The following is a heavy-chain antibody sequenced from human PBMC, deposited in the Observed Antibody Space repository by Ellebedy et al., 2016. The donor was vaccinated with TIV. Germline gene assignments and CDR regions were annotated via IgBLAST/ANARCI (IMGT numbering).Heavy chain of an antibody. D-gene: IGHD3-9*01. CDR1: GFSISSGYY. CDR2: IYHSGSS. Sequence: SETLSLXCTVSGFSISSGYYWGWIRQSPGKWLEWIANIYHSGSSYYNPSLKSRVSMSADTSKNQFSLMLRSVTAADTAVYYCAKAPSLRYFDWLHDSWGQGTLVTVSS. V-gene: IGHV4-38-2*02. CDR3: AKAPSLRYFDWLHDS. J-gene: IGHJ4*02.